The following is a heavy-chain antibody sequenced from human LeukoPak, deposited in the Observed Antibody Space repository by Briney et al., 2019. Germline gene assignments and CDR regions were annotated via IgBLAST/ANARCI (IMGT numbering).Heavy chain of an antibody. CDR1: GLTFSSDW. D-gene: IGHD5-12*01. Sequence: GGSLRLSCAASGLTFSSDWMSWVRQAPGKGLEWVANIKQDGSEKYYVDSVKGRFTISSDNAKNSLYLQMNSLRAEDTAVYYCARDLVATVNWYFDLWGRGTLVTVSS. V-gene: IGHV3-7*01. CDR3: ARDLVATVNWYFDL. CDR2: IKQDGSEK. J-gene: IGHJ2*01.